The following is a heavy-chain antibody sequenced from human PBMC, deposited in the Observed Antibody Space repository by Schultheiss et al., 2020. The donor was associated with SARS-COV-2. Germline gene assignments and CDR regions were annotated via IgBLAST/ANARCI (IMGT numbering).Heavy chain of an antibody. CDR2: IYYSGST. Sequence: SETLSLTCTVSGGSISSYYWSWIRQPPGKGLEWIGYIYYSGSTNYNPSLKSRVTISVDTSKNQFSLKLSSVTAADTAVYYCASTPGIIAVAGALGYWGQGSLVTVSS. J-gene: IGHJ4*02. CDR3: ASTPGIIAVAGALGY. V-gene: IGHV4-59*01. CDR1: GGSISSYY. D-gene: IGHD6-19*01.